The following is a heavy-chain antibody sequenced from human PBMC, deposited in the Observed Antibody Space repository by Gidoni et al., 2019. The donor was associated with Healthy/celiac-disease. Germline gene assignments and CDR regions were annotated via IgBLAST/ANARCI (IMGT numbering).Heavy chain of an antibody. Sequence: QLQLQESGPGLVKPAETLSLPCTLSGGSISSISYYWGWIRQPPGKGLEWIGSIYYSGSTYYNPSLKSRVTISVDTSKNQFSLKLSFVTAADTAVYYCARLVGYCSSTSCIFDYWGQGTLVTVSS. J-gene: IGHJ4*02. CDR2: IYYSGST. CDR3: ARLVGYCSSTSCIFDY. D-gene: IGHD2-2*01. V-gene: IGHV4-39*01. CDR1: GGSISSISYY.